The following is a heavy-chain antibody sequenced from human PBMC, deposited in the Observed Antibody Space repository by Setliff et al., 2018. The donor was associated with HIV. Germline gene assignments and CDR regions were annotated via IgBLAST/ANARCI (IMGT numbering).Heavy chain of an antibody. CDR1: GGSISSAGYY. V-gene: IGHV4-31*03. D-gene: IGHD3-22*01. J-gene: IGHJ4*02. CDR3: ARGYTRGYFSHFDY. Sequence: SETLSLTCTVSGGSISSAGYYWSSIRQHPGKGLEWIGYIYNTGSAYFNPSLKSRLTISVDTSRNQFSLKLSSVTAADTAVYYCARGYTRGYFSHFDYWGQGTLVTVSS. CDR2: IYNTGSA.